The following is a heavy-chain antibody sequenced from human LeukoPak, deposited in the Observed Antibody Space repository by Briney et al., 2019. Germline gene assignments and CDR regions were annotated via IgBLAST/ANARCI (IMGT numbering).Heavy chain of an antibody. CDR2: IYPDDSDT. V-gene: IGHV5-51*01. Sequence: GESLQISCKTSGYIFTDYWIGWVRQVPGKGLEWMGIIYPDDSDTRYSPSFQGQVTISADKSTSTAYLQWSSLKASDTAMYYCARGAPIFYYFESWGQGTLVSVSA. CDR3: ARGAPIFYYFES. J-gene: IGHJ4*02. CDR1: GYIFTDYW.